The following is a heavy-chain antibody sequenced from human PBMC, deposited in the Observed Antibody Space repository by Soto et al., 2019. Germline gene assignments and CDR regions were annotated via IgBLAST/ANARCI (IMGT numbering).Heavy chain of an antibody. J-gene: IGHJ5*02. CDR3: ARQAYYWFDP. V-gene: IGHV4-39*01. Sequence: QLQLQESGPGLVKPSETLSLTCTVSGGSISSSSYYWGWIRQPPGKGLEWIGSIDYSGSTYYNKSLKSRVTISVDTSKNQFSLKLSSVTAADTAVYYCARQAYYWFDPWGQGTLVTVSS. D-gene: IGHD2-8*01. CDR2: IDYSGST. CDR1: GGSISSSSYY.